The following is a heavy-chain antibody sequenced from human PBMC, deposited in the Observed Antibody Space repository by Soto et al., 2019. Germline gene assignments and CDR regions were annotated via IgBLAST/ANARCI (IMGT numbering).Heavy chain of an antibody. J-gene: IGHJ4*02. V-gene: IGHV3-48*04. CDR3: ARVDARGVPFDY. D-gene: IGHD2-8*01. Sequence: GGSLRLSCAASGFTFSSYSMNWVRQAPGKGLEWVSYISSSSTIYYADSVKGRFTISRDNAKNSLYLQMNSLRAEDTAVYYCARVDARGVPFDYWGQGNLVTVSS. CDR2: ISSSSTI. CDR1: GFTFSSYS.